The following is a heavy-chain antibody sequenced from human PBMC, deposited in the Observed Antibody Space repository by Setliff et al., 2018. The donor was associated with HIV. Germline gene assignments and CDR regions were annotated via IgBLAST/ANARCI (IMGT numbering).Heavy chain of an antibody. CDR3: TRTSRAAY. CDR2: TSYDGRNK. CDR1: GLTFSRSA. D-gene: IGHD6-25*01. J-gene: IGHJ4*02. V-gene: IGHV3-30*07. Sequence: PGGSLRLSCAASGLTFSRSAMHWVRQAPGKGLEWVAVTSYDGRNKYYADSVKGRFTISRDNADRSLYLQMNSLRAEDTAVYYCTRTSRAAYWGRGTLVTVSS.